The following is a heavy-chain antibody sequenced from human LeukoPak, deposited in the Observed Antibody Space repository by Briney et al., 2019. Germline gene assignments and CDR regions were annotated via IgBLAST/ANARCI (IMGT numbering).Heavy chain of an antibody. V-gene: IGHV1-69*04. D-gene: IGHD3-22*01. Sequence: SVKVSCKASGGTFSSYAISWVRQAPGQGLEWMGRIIPILGIANYAQKFQGRVTMTEDTSTDTAYMELSSLRSEDTAVYYCARSGSRINYYDSGHQVDYWGQGTLVTVSS. CDR3: ARSGSRINYYDSGHQVDY. CDR2: IIPILGIA. CDR1: GGTFSSYA. J-gene: IGHJ4*02.